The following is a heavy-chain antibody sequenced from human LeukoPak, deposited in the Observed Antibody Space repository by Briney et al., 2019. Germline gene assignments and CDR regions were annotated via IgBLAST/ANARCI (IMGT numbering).Heavy chain of an antibody. J-gene: IGHJ4*02. Sequence: PGGSLRLSCAASGFTFSSYAMSWVRQAPGKGLEWVSVISGSGGSTSYADSVKGRFTISRDNAKNTLYLQMNSLRAEDTAVYYCAGYDSSTFDYWGQGTLVTVSS. D-gene: IGHD3-22*01. CDR3: AGYDSSTFDY. CDR1: GFTFSSYA. CDR2: ISGSGGST. V-gene: IGHV3-23*01.